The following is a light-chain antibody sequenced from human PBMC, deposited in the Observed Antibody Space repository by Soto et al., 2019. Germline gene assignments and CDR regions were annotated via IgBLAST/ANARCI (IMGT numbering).Light chain of an antibody. CDR3: AAWDDSLSGYV. J-gene: IGLJ1*01. V-gene: IGLV1-47*01. CDR2: RNN. CDR1: SSNIGSNY. Sequence: VLTQPPSASGTPGQRVTISCSGSSSNIGSNYVYWYQQLPGTAPKLLIYRNNQRPSGVPDRFSGSKSGASASLAISGLGSEDEADYYCAAWDDSLSGYVFGTGTKVTVL.